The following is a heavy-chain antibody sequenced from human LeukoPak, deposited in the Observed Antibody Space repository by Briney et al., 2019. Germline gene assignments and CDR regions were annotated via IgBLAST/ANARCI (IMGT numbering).Heavy chain of an antibody. V-gene: IGHV3-21*01. D-gene: IGHD6-6*01. CDR3: ATSTKYRVTWGAFDI. Sequence: GGSLRLSCAASGFTFSSYSMKWVRQAPGKGLEWVSSITSSSNYVHYADSVKGRFTISRDNAKNSLYLQMNSLRAEDTAVYYCATSTKYRVTWGAFDIWGQGTMVTVSS. CDR1: GFTFSSYS. J-gene: IGHJ3*02. CDR2: ITSSSNYV.